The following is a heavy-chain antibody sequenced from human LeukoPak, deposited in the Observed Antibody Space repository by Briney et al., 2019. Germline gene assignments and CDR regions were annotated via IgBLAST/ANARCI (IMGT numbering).Heavy chain of an antibody. V-gene: IGHV3-21*01. J-gene: IGHJ4*02. D-gene: IGHD4-17*01. Sequence: GGSLRLSCAASGFTFSTYSMNWVRQAPGKGLEWVSSITSSSSYIYYTDSAKGRFTISRGNARNSLYLEMNSLRAEDTAVYYCARVAINDYGDYFDYWGQGTLVTVSS. CDR2: ITSSSSYI. CDR1: GFTFSTYS. CDR3: ARVAINDYGDYFDY.